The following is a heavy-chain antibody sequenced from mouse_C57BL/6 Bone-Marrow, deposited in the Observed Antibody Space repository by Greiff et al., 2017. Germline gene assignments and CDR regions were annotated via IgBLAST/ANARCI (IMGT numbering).Heavy chain of an antibody. D-gene: IGHD3-3*01. CDR2: IYPGSGST. V-gene: IGHV1-55*01. CDR3: ARMEGD. CDR1: GYTFTSYW. J-gene: IGHJ2*01. Sequence: QVHVKQPGAELVKPGASVKMSCKASGYTFTSYWITWVKQRPGQGLEWIGDIYPGSGSTNYNEKFKSKATLTVDTSSSTAYMHLSSLTSEDAAVYYGARMEGDWGKGTTLTVSS.